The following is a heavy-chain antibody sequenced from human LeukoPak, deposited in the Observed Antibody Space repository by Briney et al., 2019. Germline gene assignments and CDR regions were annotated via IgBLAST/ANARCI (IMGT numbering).Heavy chain of an antibody. V-gene: IGHV3-20*04. J-gene: IGHJ4*02. CDR2: INWNGGST. CDR1: GFTFDDYG. D-gene: IGHD3-10*01. CDR3: ARVPGILWFGELADYFDY. Sequence: GGSLRLSCAASGFTFDDYGMSWVRQAPGKGLEWVSGINWNGGSTGYADSVKGRFTISRDNAKNSLYLQMNSLRAEDTALYYCARVPGILWFGELADYFDYWGQGTLVTVSS.